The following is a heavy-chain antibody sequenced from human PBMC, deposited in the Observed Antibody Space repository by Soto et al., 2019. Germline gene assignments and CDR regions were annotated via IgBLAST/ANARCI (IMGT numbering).Heavy chain of an antibody. Sequence: QVQLQESGPGLVKPSQTLSLTCTVSGGSISSGGYYWSWIRQHPGKALGGIGYIYYSGSTSYNPSLKSRVTLSVDTSKNQFSLKLSSVTAADTAVYYCARRYCSGGSCYSGWFDPWGQGTLVTVSS. J-gene: IGHJ5*02. CDR2: IYYSGST. CDR1: GGSISSGGYY. V-gene: IGHV4-31*03. D-gene: IGHD2-15*01. CDR3: ARRYCSGGSCYSGWFDP.